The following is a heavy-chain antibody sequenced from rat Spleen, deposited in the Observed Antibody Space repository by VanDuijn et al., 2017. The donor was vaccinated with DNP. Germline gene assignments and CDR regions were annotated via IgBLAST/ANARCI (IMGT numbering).Heavy chain of an antibody. J-gene: IGHJ4*01. V-gene: IGHV2-1*01. CDR2: IWTGGST. CDR1: GFSLISNG. CDR3: ARGYRYNPPYTMDV. Sequence: QVQLKESGPGLVQPSQTLSLTCTVSGFSLISNGVHWVRQPPGKGLEWVGAIWTGGSTDYNSALKSRLNISRDTFKSQVFLKMNSLQTEDTAIYFCARGYRYNPPYTMDVWGQGTSVTVSS. D-gene: IGHD1-5*01.